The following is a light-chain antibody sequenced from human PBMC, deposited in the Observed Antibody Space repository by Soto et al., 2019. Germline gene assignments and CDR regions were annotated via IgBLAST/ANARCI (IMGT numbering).Light chain of an antibody. CDR3: QQYGSSRT. CDR1: QSVSGSY. V-gene: IGKV3-20*01. CDR2: GAS. J-gene: IGKJ1*01. Sequence: EIVLTQSPGTLSLSPGERATLSCRASQSVSGSYLAWYQQKPGQAPRLVNYGASITATGIPDRFSGSGSGTAFTLTISRLEPEHFAVYYCQQYGSSRTFGQGTKVEIK.